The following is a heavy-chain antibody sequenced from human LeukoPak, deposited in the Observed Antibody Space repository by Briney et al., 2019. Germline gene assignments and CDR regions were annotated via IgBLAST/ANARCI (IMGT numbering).Heavy chain of an antibody. V-gene: IGHV4-31*03. CDR2: IYYSGST. J-gene: IGHJ1*01. Sequence: SETLSLTCTVSGGSNSSGGYYWSWIRQHPGKGLEWIGYIYYSGSTYYNPSLKSRVTITVDTSKKQFSLKLSSVTAADTAVYYCARLGSTLGAEYFQHWGQGTLVTVSS. D-gene: IGHD2-2*01. CDR3: ARLGSTLGAEYFQH. CDR1: GGSNSSGGYY.